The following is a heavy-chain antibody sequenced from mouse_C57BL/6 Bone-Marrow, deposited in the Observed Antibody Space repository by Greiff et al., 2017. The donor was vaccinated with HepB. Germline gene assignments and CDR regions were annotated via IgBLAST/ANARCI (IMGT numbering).Heavy chain of an antibody. CDR2: ISNGGGST. D-gene: IGHD2-12*01. J-gene: IGHJ2*01. CDR1: GFTFSDYY. V-gene: IGHV5-12*01. Sequence: EVHLVESGGGLVQPGGSLKLSCAASGFTFSDYYMYWVRQTPEKRLEWVAYISNGGGSTYYPDTVKGRFTIARDNAKTTLYLQMSRLKSEDTAMYYCARADSNDNYFDYWGQGTTLTVSS. CDR3: ARADSNDNYFDY.